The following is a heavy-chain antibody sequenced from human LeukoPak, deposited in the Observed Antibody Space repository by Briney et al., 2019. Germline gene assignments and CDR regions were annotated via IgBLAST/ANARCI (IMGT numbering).Heavy chain of an antibody. CDR3: ARGTEKTRISGYYSFDH. CDR2: VYTSGTT. D-gene: IGHD5-12*01. CDR1: GGSISGYF. J-gene: IGHJ4*02. Sequence: SETLSLTCTVSGGSISGYFWTWIRQPAGKELEWIGRVYTSGTTYYNPSLESRVTILLDTFNNQFSLRVTSVTAADTAIYYCARGTEKTRISGYYSFDHWGRGLLVTVSS. V-gene: IGHV4-4*07.